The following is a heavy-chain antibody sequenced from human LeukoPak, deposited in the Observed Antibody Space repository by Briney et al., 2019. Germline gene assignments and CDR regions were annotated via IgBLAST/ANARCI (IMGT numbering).Heavy chain of an antibody. CDR1: GFTFSSSG. J-gene: IGHJ6*03. V-gene: IGHV3-23*01. CDR2: ISGSGDRT. CDR3: AKKISVSYYYIDV. D-gene: IGHD5/OR15-5a*01. Sequence: PGGSLRLSCAASGFTFSSSGMIWVRQAPGKGLEWVSVISGSGDRTYYADSVKGRFTISRDNSKNTLYLQMNSLRPEDTAVYFCAKKISVSYYYIDVWGKGTTVTISS.